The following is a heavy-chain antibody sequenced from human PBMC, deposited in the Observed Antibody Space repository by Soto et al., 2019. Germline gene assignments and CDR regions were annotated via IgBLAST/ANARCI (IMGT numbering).Heavy chain of an antibody. J-gene: IGHJ4*02. Sequence: QLQLQESGPGLVKPSETLSLTCTVSGGSISSTSYYWGWIRQPPGKGLEWIGSIYYSGSTYYNPSLKSRVTISVDTSKNQFSLKLSSVTAADTAVYYCARHDEALEVGYWGQGTLVTVSS. CDR1: GGSISSTSYY. D-gene: IGHD2-15*01. CDR3: ARHDEALEVGY. CDR2: IYYSGST. V-gene: IGHV4-39*01.